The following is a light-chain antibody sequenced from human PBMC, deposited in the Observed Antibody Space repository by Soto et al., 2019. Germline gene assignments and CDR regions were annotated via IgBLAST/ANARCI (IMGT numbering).Light chain of an antibody. V-gene: IGKV3-20*01. Sequence: EIVLTQSPGTLSLSPGERATLSCRASQSVSSYLAWYQQKPGQAPRLLIYGASSRATGIPDRFSGSGSGTDFTLTISRLEPEDFAVYYCQQYGSSAITFGQGTRLEI. J-gene: IGKJ5*01. CDR3: QQYGSSAIT. CDR2: GAS. CDR1: QSVSSY.